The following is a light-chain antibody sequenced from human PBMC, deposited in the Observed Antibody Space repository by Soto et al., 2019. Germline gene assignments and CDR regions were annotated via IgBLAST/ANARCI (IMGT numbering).Light chain of an antibody. Sequence: QSALTQPASVSGSPGQSITISCTGTRSDVGGYNYVSWYQQHPGKAPKLMIYEVSNRPSGVSNRFSGSKSGNTASLTISGLQAEDEADYYCSSYTSRSIDGVCGTGTQVTVL. CDR3: SSYTSRSIDGV. J-gene: IGLJ1*01. CDR2: EVS. CDR1: RSDVGGYNY. V-gene: IGLV2-14*01.